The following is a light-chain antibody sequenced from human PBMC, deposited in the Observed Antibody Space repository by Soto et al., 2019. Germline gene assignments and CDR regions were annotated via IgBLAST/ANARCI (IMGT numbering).Light chain of an antibody. CDR1: SSDVGGNNY. Sequence: QSVLTQPRSVSGSPGQSVTISCTGTSSDVGGNNYVSWYQQHPGKAPKLILYDVSKRPSGVPDRFSGSKSGNTASLTISGLQAEDEADYYCCSFAGRYVFGTGTKLTVL. CDR2: DVS. J-gene: IGLJ1*01. V-gene: IGLV2-11*01. CDR3: CSFAGRYV.